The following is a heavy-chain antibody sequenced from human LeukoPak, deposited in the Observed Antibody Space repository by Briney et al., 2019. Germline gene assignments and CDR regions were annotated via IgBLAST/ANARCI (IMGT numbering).Heavy chain of an antibody. V-gene: IGHV1-18*01. D-gene: IGHD3-3*01. Sequence: ASVKVSCKASGYTFTSYGISWVRQAPGQGLEWMGWISASNGNTNYAQKLQGRVTMTTDTSTSTAYMELRSLRSDDTAMYYCARDSGWGVVTAFDYWGQGTLVTVSS. J-gene: IGHJ4*02. CDR3: ARDSGWGVVTAFDY. CDR2: ISASNGNT. CDR1: GYTFTSYG.